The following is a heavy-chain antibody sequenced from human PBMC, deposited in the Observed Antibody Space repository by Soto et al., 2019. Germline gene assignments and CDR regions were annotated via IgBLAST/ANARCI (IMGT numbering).Heavy chain of an antibody. CDR3: ARCDVCYPGGDDAFDL. V-gene: IGHV1-69*01. Sequence: QVQLVQSGAEVKKPGSSVKVSCKTSGGTFSSHALTWLRQAPGQGLEWMGGIIPMFGTTYTSQKFQGRVAISEDETTSTLELSSLRSEDTAVYFCARCDVCYPGGDDAFDLWGQGTTVIVSS. J-gene: IGHJ3*01. CDR2: IIPMFGTT. D-gene: IGHD2-21*02. CDR1: GGTFSSHA.